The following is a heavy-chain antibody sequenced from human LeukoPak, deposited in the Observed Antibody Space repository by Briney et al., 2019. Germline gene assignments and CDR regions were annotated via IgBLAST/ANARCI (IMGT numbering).Heavy chain of an antibody. CDR1: GGSISSSSYY. J-gene: IGHJ4*02. CDR3: ARRYYHASGVHC. V-gene: IGHV4-39*01. CDR2: IYYSGST. D-gene: IGHD3-10*01. Sequence: SETLSLTCTVSGGSISSSSYYWGWIRQPPGKGLEWIGSIYYSGSTYYNPSLKSRVTISVDTSKNQFSLKLSSVTAADTAVYYCARRYYHASGVHCCGQGTLVTVSS.